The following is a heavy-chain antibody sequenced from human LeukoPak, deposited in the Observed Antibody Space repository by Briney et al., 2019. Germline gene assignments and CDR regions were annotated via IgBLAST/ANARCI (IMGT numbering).Heavy chain of an antibody. V-gene: IGHV3-23*01. D-gene: IGHD3-22*01. J-gene: IGHJ4*02. Sequence: PGGSLRLSCAASGFTFDDHAMHWVRQAPGKGLEWVSGIGGGDGRTYYADSLKGRFTISRDISKTTLYLQISGLTADDTAVYYCAKDSHSGFFDYWGQGTLVTVSS. CDR3: AKDSHSGFFDY. CDR2: IGGGDGRT. CDR1: GFTFDDHA.